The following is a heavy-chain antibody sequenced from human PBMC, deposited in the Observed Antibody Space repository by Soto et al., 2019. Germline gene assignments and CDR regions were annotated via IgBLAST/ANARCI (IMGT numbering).Heavy chain of an antibody. CDR2: INPNNGNT. D-gene: IGHD2-21*02. CDR3: ARSIVVVTALDY. Sequence: ASVKVSCKASGYTFTGYYMHWVRQAPGQGLEWMGWINPNNGNTNYAQKFQGWVTMTRDTSISTAYMELSRLRSEDTAVYYCARSIVVVTALDYWGQGTLVTVSS. CDR1: GYTFTGYY. J-gene: IGHJ4*02. V-gene: IGHV1-2*04.